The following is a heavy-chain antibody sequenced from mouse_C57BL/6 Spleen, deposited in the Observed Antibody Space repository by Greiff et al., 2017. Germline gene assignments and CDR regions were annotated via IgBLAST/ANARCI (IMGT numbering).Heavy chain of an antibody. CDR3: ARETTLVEYYFDY. J-gene: IGHJ2*01. CDR1: GYSITSGYY. Sequence: DVKLVESGPGLVKPSQSLSLTCSVTGYSITSGYYWNWIRQFPGNKLEWMGYLSYDGSNNYNPSPKNRISITRDTSKNQVFLKLNSVTTADTATYYYARETTLVEYYFDYWGQGTTLTVSS. D-gene: IGHD1-1*01. V-gene: IGHV3-6*01. CDR2: LSYDGSN.